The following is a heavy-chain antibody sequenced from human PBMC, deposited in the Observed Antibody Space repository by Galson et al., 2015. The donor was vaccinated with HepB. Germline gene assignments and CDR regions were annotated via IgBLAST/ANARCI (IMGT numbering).Heavy chain of an antibody. V-gene: IGHV1-18*04. CDR2: ISTYNGNT. CDR3: ARDGRDGYNYNFDY. D-gene: IGHD5-24*01. CDR1: GYTFISYS. J-gene: IGHJ4*02. Sequence: SVKVSCKAPGYTFISYSIVWVRQASGQGLEWMGWISTYNGNTNYAQNLQGRVTMTRDTSTTTAYMELRSLRSDDTAVYYCARDGRDGYNYNFDYWGQGTVVTVSS.